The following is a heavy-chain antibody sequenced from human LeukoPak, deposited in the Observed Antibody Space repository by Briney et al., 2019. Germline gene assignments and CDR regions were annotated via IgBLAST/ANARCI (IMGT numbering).Heavy chain of an antibody. J-gene: IGHJ3*02. Sequence: GGSLTLSCVVSGFSLEDYAMHWVRQVPGKARGGVSSISWYGRTQFYTHSVKGRVTISRDNQKTSLYLKMNRLILEDTAFYYCLEDMGFDLLKHAFHMWGRASLVTVSS. D-gene: IGHD3-9*01. CDR1: GFSLEDYA. CDR3: LEDMGFDLLKHAFHM. V-gene: IGHV3-9*01. CDR2: ISWYGRTQ.